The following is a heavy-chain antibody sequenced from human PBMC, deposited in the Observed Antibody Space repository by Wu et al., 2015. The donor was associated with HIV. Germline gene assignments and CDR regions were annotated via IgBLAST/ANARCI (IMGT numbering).Heavy chain of an antibody. Sequence: QVQLVQSGAEVKKPGTSVRVSCKISGYRFTSFNINWIRQVHGRGLEWMGYMDPKSGSAAFGRNFQGRVSLTRNNSISTAYMDLSRVTSDDTAIYYCARVGVLLTSAQLLEYFQHWGQGTRVVVS. CDR3: ARVGVLLTSAQLLEYFQH. CDR1: GYRFTSFN. J-gene: IGHJ1*01. D-gene: IGHD5-24*01. CDR2: MDPKSGSA. V-gene: IGHV1-8*02.